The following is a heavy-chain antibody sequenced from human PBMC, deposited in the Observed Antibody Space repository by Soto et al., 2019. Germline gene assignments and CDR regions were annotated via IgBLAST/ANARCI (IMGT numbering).Heavy chain of an antibody. J-gene: IGHJ4*03. Sequence: GGSLRLSCSASGFIFSESTIYWVRQVPGKGLEAISAVSTSGRSTYYADSVKDRFTISRDISENKIFLELNGLTVDDTAVYYCARAREPEYSSSIFFDYWGRGTVVTVSS. CDR1: GFIFSEST. D-gene: IGHD6-6*01. CDR2: VSTSGRST. CDR3: ARAREPEYSSSIFFDY. V-gene: IGHV3-64*04.